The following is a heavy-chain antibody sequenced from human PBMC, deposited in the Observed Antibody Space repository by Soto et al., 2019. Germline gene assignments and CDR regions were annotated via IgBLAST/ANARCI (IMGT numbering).Heavy chain of an antibody. J-gene: IGHJ4*02. Sequence: QVQLVQSGAEVKKPGASVKDSCKASGYTFTSYYMHWVQQAPGQGLEWMGIINPSGGSTSYAQKFQGRVTMTRDTSTSTVDMELSSLRSEDTAVYYCARGRSMATITYWGQGTLVTVSS. CDR3: ARGRSMATITY. D-gene: IGHD5-12*01. CDR2: INPSGGST. V-gene: IGHV1-46*03. CDR1: GYTFTSYY.